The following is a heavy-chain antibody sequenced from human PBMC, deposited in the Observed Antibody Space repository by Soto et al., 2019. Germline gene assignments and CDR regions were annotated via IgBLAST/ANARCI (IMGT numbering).Heavy chain of an antibody. Sequence: QVQLVESGGGVVQPGRSLRLSCAASGFTFSSYGMHWVRQAPGKGLEWVAVIWYDGSNKYYADSVKGRFTISRDNSKNTLYLQMNSLRAEDTAVYYCARGQEMATIMDYWGQGTLVTVSS. D-gene: IGHD5-12*01. V-gene: IGHV3-33*01. CDR1: GFTFSSYG. CDR2: IWYDGSNK. CDR3: ARGQEMATIMDY. J-gene: IGHJ4*02.